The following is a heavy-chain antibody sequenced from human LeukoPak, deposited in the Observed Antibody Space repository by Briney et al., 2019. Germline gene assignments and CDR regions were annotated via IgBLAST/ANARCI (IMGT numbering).Heavy chain of an antibody. CDR1: GFTFSNFA. V-gene: IGHV3-30-3*01. CDR2: ISSDGGKT. J-gene: IGHJ5*02. Sequence: PGGSLRLSCAASGFTFSNFAMHWVRQAPGKGLEWVTLISSDGGKTNYADSVKGRFIISRDNSKNTLYLQMNSLRAEDTAVYYCAKAGYGSGSYYNNWFDPWGQGTLVTVSS. CDR3: AKAGYGSGSYYNNWFDP. D-gene: IGHD3-10*01.